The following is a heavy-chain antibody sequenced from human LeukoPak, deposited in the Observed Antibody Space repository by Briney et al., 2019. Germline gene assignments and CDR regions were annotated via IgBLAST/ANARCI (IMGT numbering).Heavy chain of an antibody. V-gene: IGHV1-46*01. Sequence: ASVKVSCKASGYTFTGYYMHWVRQAPGQGLEWMGIINPSGGSTSYAQKFQGRVTMTRDTSTSTVYMELSSLRSEDTAVYYCARGPLNYYDSSGYSDYWGQGTLVTVSS. CDR2: INPSGGST. J-gene: IGHJ4*02. CDR1: GYTFTGYY. D-gene: IGHD3-22*01. CDR3: ARGPLNYYDSSGYSDY.